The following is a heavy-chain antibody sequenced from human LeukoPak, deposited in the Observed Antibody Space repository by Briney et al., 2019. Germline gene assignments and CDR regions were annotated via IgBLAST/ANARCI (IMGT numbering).Heavy chain of an antibody. CDR3: ARDKWEPRYAFDI. V-gene: IGHV4-39*07. CDR1: GDSISSSSSY. D-gene: IGHD1-26*01. J-gene: IGHJ3*02. Sequence: SETLSLTCTVSGDSISSSSSYWGWIRQPPGEGLEWLGSIYYSGSTYYNTSLKSRVTISVDKSKTQFSLKLSSVTAADTAVYYCARDKWEPRYAFDIWGQGTMVTVSS. CDR2: IYYSGST.